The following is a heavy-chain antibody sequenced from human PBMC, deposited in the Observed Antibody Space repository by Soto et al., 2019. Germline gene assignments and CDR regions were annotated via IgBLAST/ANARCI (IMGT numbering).Heavy chain of an antibody. J-gene: IGHJ4*02. V-gene: IGHV3-9*01. CDR2: ISWNSGSI. CDR1: GFTFDDYA. CDR3: ARKGYCTSTSCYVDY. D-gene: IGHD2-2*01. Sequence: EVQLVESGGGLVQPGRSLRLSCAASGFTFDDYAMHWVRQAPGKGLEWVSGISWNSGSIGYAESVKGRFIISRDNAKNSLFLQMNSLRAEDTALYYCARKGYCTSTSCYVDYWGQGTLVTVSS.